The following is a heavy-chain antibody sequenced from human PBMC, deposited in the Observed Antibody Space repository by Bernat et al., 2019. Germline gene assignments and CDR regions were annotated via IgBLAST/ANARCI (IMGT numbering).Heavy chain of an antibody. Sequence: EVQLVESGGGLVKPGGSLRLSCAASGFTFSTYSMNWVRQAPGKGLEWVSSISSTSYSMNYADSVKGRCTISRDNAKNSLYLQMNSLRAEETAVYYCASRLGYCSGGRCHDYWGQGTLVTVSS. CDR2: ISSTSYSM. D-gene: IGHD2-15*01. J-gene: IGHJ4*02. CDR3: ASRLGYCSGGRCHDY. CDR1: GFTFSTYS. V-gene: IGHV3-21*02.